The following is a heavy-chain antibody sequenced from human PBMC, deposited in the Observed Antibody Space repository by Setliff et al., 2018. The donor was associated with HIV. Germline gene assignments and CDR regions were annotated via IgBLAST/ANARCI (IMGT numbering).Heavy chain of an antibody. CDR1: GYGFSSYW. CDR2: IYPGDSDT. D-gene: IGHD5-12*01. Sequence: GESLKISCKGSGYGFSSYWIGWVRQMPGKGLEWMGIIYPGDSDTRYSPSFQGQVTISADKSISTAYLQWSSLKASDTAMYYCARGPAGGGYERFFDYWGQGTLVTVSS. CDR3: ARGPAGGGYERFFDY. V-gene: IGHV5-51*01. J-gene: IGHJ4*02.